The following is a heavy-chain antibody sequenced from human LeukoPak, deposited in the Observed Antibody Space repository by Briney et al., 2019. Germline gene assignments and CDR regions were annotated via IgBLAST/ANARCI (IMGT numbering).Heavy chain of an antibody. D-gene: IGHD6-6*01. CDR2: ISYDGSNK. J-gene: IGHJ4*02. V-gene: IGHV3-30*18. CDR3: AKAARSSIATLDY. CDR1: GFTFSSYG. Sequence: GGSLRLSCAASGFTFSSYGMHWVRQTPGKGLEWVAVISYDGSNKYYADSVKGRFTISRDNSKNTLYLQMNSLRAEDTAVYYCAKAARSSIATLDYWGQGTLVTVSS.